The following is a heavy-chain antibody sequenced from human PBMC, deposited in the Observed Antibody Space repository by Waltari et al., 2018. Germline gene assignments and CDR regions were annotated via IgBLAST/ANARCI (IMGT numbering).Heavy chain of an antibody. D-gene: IGHD2-2*01. CDR2: ISSSSSYR. CDR3: ARRDGQLLFLPYYYGMDV. CDR1: GFTFSSYS. V-gene: IGHV3-21*01. Sequence: EVQLVESGGGLVKPGGSLRLSCAASGFTFSSYSMNWVRQAPGKGLEWVSSISSSSSYRYYADSGKGQFTITRDNAKNSLYLQMNSLRAEDTAVYDCARRDGQLLFLPYYYGMDVWGQGTTVTVAS. J-gene: IGHJ6*02.